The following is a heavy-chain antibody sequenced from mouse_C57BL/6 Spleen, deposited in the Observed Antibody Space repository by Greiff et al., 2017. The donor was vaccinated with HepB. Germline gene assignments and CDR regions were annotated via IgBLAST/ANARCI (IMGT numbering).Heavy chain of an antibody. J-gene: IGHJ3*01. CDR2: IDPETGGT. CDR3: TNSGVFAY. V-gene: IGHV1-15*01. Sequence: QVQLKESGAELVRPGASVTLSCKASGYTFTDYEMHWVKQTPVHGLEWIGAIDPETGGTAYNQKFKGKAILTADKSSSTAYMELRSLTSEDSAVYYCTNSGVFAYWGQGTLVTVSA. D-gene: IGHD4-1*01. CDR1: GYTFTDYE.